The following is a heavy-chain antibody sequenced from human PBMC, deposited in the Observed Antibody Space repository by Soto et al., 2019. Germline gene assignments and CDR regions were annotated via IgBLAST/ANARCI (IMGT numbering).Heavy chain of an antibody. CDR3: AREYHFPNPSDYYYYGMDV. Sequence: GASVKVSCKASGYTFTSYAMHWVRQAPGQRLEWMGWINAGNGNTKYSQKFQGRVTITRDTSASTAYMELSSLRSEDTAVYYCAREYHFPNPSDYYYYGMDVWGQGTTVTVSS. J-gene: IGHJ6*02. D-gene: IGHD3-3*01. CDR2: INAGNGNT. V-gene: IGHV1-3*01. CDR1: GYTFTSYA.